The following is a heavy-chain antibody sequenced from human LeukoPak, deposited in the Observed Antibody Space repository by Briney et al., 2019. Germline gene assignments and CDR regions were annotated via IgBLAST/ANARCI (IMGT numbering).Heavy chain of an antibody. CDR3: ASDLTTPPYNWFDP. J-gene: IGHJ5*02. Sequence: SETLSLTCTLSGGSVSRGSYYWSWIRQPPGKGLEWIGYIHYSGSTNYNPALKSRVSISVDTSKNQFSLKLSSVTAADTAVYYCASDLTTPPYNWFDPWGQGTLVTVSS. V-gene: IGHV4-61*01. CDR2: IHYSGST. D-gene: IGHD4/OR15-4a*01. CDR1: GGSVSRGSYY.